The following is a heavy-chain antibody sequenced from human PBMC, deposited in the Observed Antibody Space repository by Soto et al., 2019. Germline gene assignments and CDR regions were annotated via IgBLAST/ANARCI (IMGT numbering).Heavy chain of an antibody. CDR3: ALVVRGVTTEAHYFDP. J-gene: IGHJ4*02. Sequence: GESLKISCKGSGYKFTHYWIGWVRQTPGKGLEWLGLIYPGDSDTRYSSSFQGQVTISADRSISTAYLQWSSLKASDSAIYYCALVVRGVTTEAHYFDPGGQGTLVTVSS. D-gene: IGHD3-10*02. CDR2: IYPGDSDT. V-gene: IGHV5-51*01. CDR1: GYKFTHYW.